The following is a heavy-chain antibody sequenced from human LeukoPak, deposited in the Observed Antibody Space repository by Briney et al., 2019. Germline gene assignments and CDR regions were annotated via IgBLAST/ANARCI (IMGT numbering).Heavy chain of an antibody. CDR1: GGSISSYY. V-gene: IGHV4-4*07. D-gene: IGHD3-22*01. Sequence: SETLSLTCTVSGGSISSYYWSWIRQPAGKGLEWIGRIYTSGSTNYNPPLKSRVTMSVDTSKNQFSLKLSSVTAADTAVYYCARAYYDSSGYYYEGAAFDIWGQGTMVTVSS. CDR2: IYTSGST. J-gene: IGHJ3*02. CDR3: ARAYYDSSGYYYEGAAFDI.